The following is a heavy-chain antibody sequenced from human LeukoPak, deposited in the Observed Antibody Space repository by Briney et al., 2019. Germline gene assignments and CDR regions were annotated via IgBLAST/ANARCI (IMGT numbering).Heavy chain of an antibody. CDR1: GFTFSSYS. D-gene: IGHD5-12*01. V-gene: IGHV3-21*03. CDR3: TRDPRVYGGYERTTTYYYYYMDV. Sequence: GGSLRLSCAASGFTFSSYSMNWVRQAPGKGLEWVSSISSSSYIYYADSVKGRFTISRDNAKNSLYLQMNSLRAEDTAVYYCTRDPRVYGGYERTTTYYYYYMDVWGKGTTVTVSS. J-gene: IGHJ6*03. CDR2: ISSSSYI.